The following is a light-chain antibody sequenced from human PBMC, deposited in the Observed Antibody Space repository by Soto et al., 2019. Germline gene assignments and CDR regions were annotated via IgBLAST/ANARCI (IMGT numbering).Light chain of an antibody. V-gene: IGLV2-14*01. CDR2: EVR. Sequence: QSALTQPASVSGSAGQSITISCSGTMRDVGAYNLVSWYQQHPGTAPKLIIYEVRNRPSGISSRFSGSRSRNTASLTISGLQPEDEGDYYCSSYTTIYVYVFGPGTKVTVL. J-gene: IGLJ1*01. CDR3: SSYTTIYVYV. CDR1: MRDVGAYNL.